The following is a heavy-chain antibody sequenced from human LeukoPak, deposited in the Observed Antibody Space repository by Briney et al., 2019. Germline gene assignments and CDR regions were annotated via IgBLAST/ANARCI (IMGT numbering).Heavy chain of an antibody. J-gene: IGHJ4*02. D-gene: IGHD5-12*01. CDR1: GFTFSSYA. CDR3: AKTDRPVATGYYFDY. Sequence: GGSLRLSCAASGFTFSSYAMSWVRQAPGKGLESVSAISGSGGSTYYADSVKGRFTISRDNSKNTLYLQMNSLRAEDTAVYYCAKTDRPVATGYYFDYWGQGTLVTVSS. CDR2: ISGSGGST. V-gene: IGHV3-23*01.